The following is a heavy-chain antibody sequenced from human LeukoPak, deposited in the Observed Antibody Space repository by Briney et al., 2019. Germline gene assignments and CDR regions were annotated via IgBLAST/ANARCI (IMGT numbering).Heavy chain of an antibody. V-gene: IGHV1-69*05. Sequence: SVKVSCKVSGYTLTELSMHWVRQAPGQGLEWMGGIIPIFGTANYAQKFQGRVTITTDESTSTAYMELSSLRSEDTAVYYCARDRGDGYNQGNAFDIWGQGTMVTVSS. CDR2: IIPIFGTA. D-gene: IGHD5-24*01. J-gene: IGHJ3*02. CDR1: GYTLTELS. CDR3: ARDRGDGYNQGNAFDI.